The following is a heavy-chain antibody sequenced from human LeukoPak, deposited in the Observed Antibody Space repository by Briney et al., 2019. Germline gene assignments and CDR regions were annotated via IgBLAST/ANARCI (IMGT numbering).Heavy chain of an antibody. V-gene: IGHV4-59*01. Sequence: PSETLSLTCAVYGGSFSGYYWSWIRQPPGKGLEWIGYIYYSGSTNYNPSLKSRVTISVDTSKNQFSLKLSSVTAAGTAVYYCARASGITMVRGQFDPWGQGTLVTVSS. CDR2: IYYSGST. J-gene: IGHJ5*02. CDR3: ARASGITMVRGQFDP. D-gene: IGHD3-10*01. CDR1: GGSFSGYY.